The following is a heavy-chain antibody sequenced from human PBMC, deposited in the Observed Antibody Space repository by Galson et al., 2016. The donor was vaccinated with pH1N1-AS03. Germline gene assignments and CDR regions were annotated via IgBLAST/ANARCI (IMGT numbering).Heavy chain of an antibody. Sequence: SLRLSCAASGFTVTRNDTHWVRQATGKGLEWVSIIAATGPTHYADSVKGRFTISREIPQNSLYLQMDSLRADDTAVYYCAVCGYISGTYGLAVWGKGTTVTVSS. V-gene: IGHV3-13*01. D-gene: IGHD5-12*01. CDR3: AVCGYISGTYGLAV. CDR1: GFTVTRND. CDR2: IAATGPT. J-gene: IGHJ6*04.